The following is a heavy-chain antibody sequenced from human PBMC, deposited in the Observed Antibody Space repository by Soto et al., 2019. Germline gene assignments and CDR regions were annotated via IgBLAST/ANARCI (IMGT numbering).Heavy chain of an antibody. J-gene: IGHJ6*02. CDR1: GDSIGSYH. CDR2: MFSRGSA. V-gene: IGHV4-59*01. D-gene: IGHD3-22*01. Sequence: SETLSLTCTVSGDSIGSYHWSWVRQPPGKGLEWIGFMFSRGSANYNPSLKSRVTISVDTSKSQFSLKLTSVTAADTAIYCCARGYDSSLGDYYGLDVWGQGTTVTVSS. CDR3: ARGYDSSLGDYYGLDV.